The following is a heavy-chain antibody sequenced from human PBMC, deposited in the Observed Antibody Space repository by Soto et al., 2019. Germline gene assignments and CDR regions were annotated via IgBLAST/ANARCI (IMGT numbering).Heavy chain of an antibody. CDR1: GFTFSSYA. D-gene: IGHD3-3*01. J-gene: IGHJ5*02. V-gene: IGHV3-30-3*01. CDR2: ISYDGSNK. CDR3: AREATIFGAVIIPGWFDP. Sequence: QVQLVESGGGVVQPGRSLRLSCAASGFTFSSYAMHWVRQAPGKGLEWVAVISYDGSNKYYADSVKGRFTISRDNSKNTLYLQMNSLRAEDTAVYYCAREATIFGAVIIPGWFDPWGQGTLVTVSS.